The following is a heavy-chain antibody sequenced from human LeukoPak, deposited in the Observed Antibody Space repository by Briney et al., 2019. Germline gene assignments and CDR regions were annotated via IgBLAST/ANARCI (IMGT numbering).Heavy chain of an antibody. CDR3: AREYYYGSNWFDP. J-gene: IGHJ5*02. Sequence: SETLSLTCTVSGGSISSYYWSWIRQPPGKGLEWIGYIYYSGSTNYNPSLKSRVTISVDTSKNQSSLKLSSVTAADTAVYYCAREYYYGSNWFDPWGQGTLVTVSS. CDR2: IYYSGST. CDR1: GGSISSYY. V-gene: IGHV4-59*01. D-gene: IGHD3-10*01.